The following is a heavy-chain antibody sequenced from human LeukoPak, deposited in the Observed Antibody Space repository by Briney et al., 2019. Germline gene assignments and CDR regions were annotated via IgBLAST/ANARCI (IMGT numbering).Heavy chain of an antibody. CDR3: ARLYYQLLPYFDY. CDR2: ISSSHSTI. J-gene: IGHJ4*02. Sequence: GGSLRLSCAASGFRFNDYYMSWIRQAPGKGLEWIGYISSSHSTIYYADSMKGQFTISRDNAENTLYLQMINLRAEDTAVYYCARLYYQLLPYFDYWGRGTLVTVAS. D-gene: IGHD3-10*01. V-gene: IGHV3-11*04. CDR1: GFRFNDYY.